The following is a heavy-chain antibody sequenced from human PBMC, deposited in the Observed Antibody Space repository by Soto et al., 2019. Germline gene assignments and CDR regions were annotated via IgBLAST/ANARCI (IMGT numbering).Heavy chain of an antibody. V-gene: IGHV1-24*01. J-gene: IGHJ6*02. CDR2: FDPEDGET. D-gene: IGHD3-10*01. CDR3: ATDHTGFGELLFHYGMDV. CDR1: RYTFTELS. Sequence: ASVKVSCKASRYTFTELSMHWVRQAPGKGLEWMGGFDPEDGETIYAQKFQGRVTMTEDTSTDTAYMELSSLRSEDTAVYYCATDHTGFGELLFHYGMDVWGQGTTVTVSS.